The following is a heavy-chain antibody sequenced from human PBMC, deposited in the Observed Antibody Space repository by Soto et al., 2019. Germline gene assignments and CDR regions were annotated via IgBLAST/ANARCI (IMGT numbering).Heavy chain of an antibody. J-gene: IGHJ4*02. CDR3: ARQLAYCGGDCFTEPVDY. Sequence: QAQLVQSEAEVKKPGASVKVSCEASGYTFTSYYMHWVRQAPGQGLEWMGWINPNSGDTKYAQKFRGRVTMTRDTSITTAYMEVKMLTSDDTAVYYCARQLAYCGGDCFTEPVDYWGQGTLVTVSS. CDR1: GYTFTSYY. D-gene: IGHD2-21*02. V-gene: IGHV1-2*02. CDR2: INPNSGDT.